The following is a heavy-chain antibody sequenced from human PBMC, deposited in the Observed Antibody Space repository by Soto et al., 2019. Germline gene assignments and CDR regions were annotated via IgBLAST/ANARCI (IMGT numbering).Heavy chain of an antibody. CDR1: GFTFSSYG. V-gene: IGHV3-33*01. D-gene: IGHD2-15*01. J-gene: IGHJ6*02. CDR3: ARDRSPILLGRYYYGMDV. Sequence: QVQLVESGGGVVQPGRSLRLSCAASGFTFSSYGMHWVRQAPGKGLEWVAVIWYDGSNKYYADSVKGRFTISRDNSKNTLYLQMNSLRAEDTAVYYCARDRSPILLGRYYYGMDVWGQGTTVTVSS. CDR2: IWYDGSNK.